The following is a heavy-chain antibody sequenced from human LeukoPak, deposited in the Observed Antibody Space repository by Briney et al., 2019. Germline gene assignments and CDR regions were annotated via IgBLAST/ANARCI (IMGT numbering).Heavy chain of an antibody. V-gene: IGHV4-4*07. Sequence: SETLSLTCTVSGGSISSYYWCWIRQSAGKGLEWIGRIYTSGSTNYNPSLKSRVTMSVDTSKNQFSLKLSSVTAADTAVYYCAREGSSSGWYGHYYGMDVWGQGTTVTVSS. CDR2: IYTSGST. D-gene: IGHD6-19*01. CDR1: GGSISSYY. CDR3: AREGSSSGWYGHYYGMDV. J-gene: IGHJ6*02.